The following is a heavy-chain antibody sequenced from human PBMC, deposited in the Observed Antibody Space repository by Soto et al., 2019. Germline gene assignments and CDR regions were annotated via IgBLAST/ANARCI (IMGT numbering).Heavy chain of an antibody. J-gene: IGHJ6*02. D-gene: IGHD3-3*01. CDR1: GYTFTSYG. CDR3: ARAFWRDPYYYYYGMDV. V-gene: IGHV1-18*04. Sequence: ASVKVSCKASGYTFTSYGISWVRQAPGQGLEWMGWISAYNGNTNYAQKLQGRVTMTTDTSTSTAYMELRSLRSDDTAVYYCARAFWRDPYYYYYGMDVWGQGTTVTVSS. CDR2: ISAYNGNT.